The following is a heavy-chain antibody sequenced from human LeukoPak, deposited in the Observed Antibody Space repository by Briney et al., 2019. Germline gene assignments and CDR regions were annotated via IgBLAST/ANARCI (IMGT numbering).Heavy chain of an antibody. J-gene: IGHJ4*02. D-gene: IGHD6-13*01. CDR2: INPNSGGT. Sequence: ASVKVSCKASGYTFTGYYMHWVRQAPGQGLEWMGWINPNSGGTNYAQKFQGRVTMIRDTSISTAYMELSRLRSDDTAVYYCARVYTAAAGTFGYWGQGTLVTVSS. CDR1: GYTFTGYY. CDR3: ARVYTAAAGTFGY. V-gene: IGHV1-2*02.